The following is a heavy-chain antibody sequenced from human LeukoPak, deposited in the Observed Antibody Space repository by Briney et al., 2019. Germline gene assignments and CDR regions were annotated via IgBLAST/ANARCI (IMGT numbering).Heavy chain of an antibody. V-gene: IGHV3-11*04. J-gene: IGHJ5*02. CDR2: ISSSGSTI. CDR1: GFTFSDYY. CDR3: ARDRCSSTSCYTPGNWFDP. Sequence: GGSLRLSCAASGFTFSDYYMSWIRQAPGKGLEWVSYISSSGSTIYYADSVKGRFTISRDNAKNSLYLQMNSLRAEDTAVYYCARDRCSSTSCYTPGNWFDPWGQGTLVTVSS. D-gene: IGHD2-2*02.